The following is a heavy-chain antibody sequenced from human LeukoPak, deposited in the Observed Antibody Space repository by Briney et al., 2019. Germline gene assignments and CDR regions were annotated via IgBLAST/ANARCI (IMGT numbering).Heavy chain of an antibody. J-gene: IGHJ4*02. CDR3: ARYDILTGYQLDY. CDR2: MNTKSGNT. CDR1: GYTFSSYD. Sequence: ASVRVSCKASGYTFSSYDINWVRQAPGKGLEWVGWMNTKSGNTVYAQKFQGRVTMTRNTSISTAYMELSSLRSEVTAVYYCARYDILTGYQLDYWGQGTLVTVSS. V-gene: IGHV1-8*01. D-gene: IGHD3-9*01.